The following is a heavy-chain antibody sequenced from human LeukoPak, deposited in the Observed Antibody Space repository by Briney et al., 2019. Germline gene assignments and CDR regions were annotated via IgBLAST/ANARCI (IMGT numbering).Heavy chain of an antibody. CDR1: NLSINSYY. V-gene: IGHV4-59*01. D-gene: IGHD3-3*01. J-gene: IGHJ4*02. CDR2: VYNSGNT. CDR3: ARARNGGFWSGYRYYFDY. Sequence: SQTLSLTCTVANLSINSYYWTWIRHPPGKALEWIGYVYNSGNTKYKPSLKSRATISVDTSKDQFSLILNSVTAADTAVYYCARARNGGFWSGYRYYFDYWGQGTLVTVSS.